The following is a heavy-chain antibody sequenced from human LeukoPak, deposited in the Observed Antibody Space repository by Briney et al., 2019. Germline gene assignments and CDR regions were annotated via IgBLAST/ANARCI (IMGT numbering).Heavy chain of an antibody. J-gene: IGHJ4*02. D-gene: IGHD3-10*01. V-gene: IGHV1-46*01. Sequence: GASVKVSCKASGYTFTSYYMHWVRQAPGQGLEWMGVINPRGGSTSYAQKFQGRVTMTRDTSTYTLYMELSSLRSEDTAVYYCARDPGFGELSQTYWGQGTLVSVSS. CDR3: ARDPGFGELSQTY. CDR2: INPRGGST. CDR1: GYTFTSYY.